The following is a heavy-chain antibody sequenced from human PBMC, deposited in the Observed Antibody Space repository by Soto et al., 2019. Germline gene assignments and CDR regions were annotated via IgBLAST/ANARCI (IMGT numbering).Heavy chain of an antibody. Sequence: GXSLRLYCTASGFTFGDYALSWFRQAPVNGLEWVGFIGSKAYGGTIEYAASVKGRFTISRDDSKSIAYLQMNSLKTEDTAVYYCTRDRVVDYGDYLNAFDIWGQGTKVTVSS. CDR3: TRDRVVDYGDYLNAFDI. V-gene: IGHV3-49*03. J-gene: IGHJ3*02. CDR2: IGSKAYGGTI. CDR1: GFTFGDYA. D-gene: IGHD4-17*01.